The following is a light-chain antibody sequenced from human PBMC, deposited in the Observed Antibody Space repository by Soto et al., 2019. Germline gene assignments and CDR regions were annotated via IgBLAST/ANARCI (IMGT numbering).Light chain of an antibody. CDR2: EAS. CDR3: QEYNSYSYT. Sequence: DIQMTQSPSTLSASVGGRVTITCRASQSISSWLAWYQKKPGKAPNLLIYEASTLDSGVPSRFSGSGSGTQFTLTISSLQPDDSATYYCQEYNSYSYTFGQGTNLEI. CDR1: QSISSW. J-gene: IGKJ2*01. V-gene: IGKV1-5*01.